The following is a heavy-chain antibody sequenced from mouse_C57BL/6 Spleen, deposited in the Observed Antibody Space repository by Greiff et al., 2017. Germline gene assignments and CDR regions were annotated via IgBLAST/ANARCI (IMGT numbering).Heavy chain of an antibody. Sequence: QVQLKQPGAELVMPGASVKLSCKASGYTFTSYWMHWVKQRPGQGLEWIGEIDPSDSYTNYNQKFKGKSTLTVDKSSSTAYMQLSSLTSEDSAVYYCARRGAYGSPYAMDYWGQGTSVTVSS. J-gene: IGHJ4*01. CDR1: GYTFTSYW. V-gene: IGHV1-69*01. D-gene: IGHD1-1*01. CDR3: ARRGAYGSPYAMDY. CDR2: IDPSDSYT.